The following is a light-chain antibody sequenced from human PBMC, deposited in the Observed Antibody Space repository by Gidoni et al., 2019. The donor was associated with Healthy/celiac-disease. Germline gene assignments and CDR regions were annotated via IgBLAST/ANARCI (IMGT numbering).Light chain of an antibody. CDR3: QQRSNWPPLT. J-gene: IGKJ4*01. V-gene: IGKV3-11*01. CDR1: QSVSSY. CDR2: DAS. Sequence: EIVLTQSPATLSLSPWERATLSCRASQSVSSYLAWYQQKPGQAPRLLIYDASNRATGISARFSGSGSGTDCTLTISSLEPEDFAVYYCQQRSNWPPLTFGGGTKVEIK.